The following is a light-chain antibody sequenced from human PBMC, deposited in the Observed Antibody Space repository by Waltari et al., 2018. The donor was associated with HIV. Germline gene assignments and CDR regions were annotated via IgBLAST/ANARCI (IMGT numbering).Light chain of an antibody. Sequence: QSALTQPASVSGSPGQSITISCTGTSSDVGGYNYVSWYQQHPGKAPQLMIYDVRILPSGGSSLVSGSKSGSTSSLTTSGRQAEDEADYYCSSYTSSSTVVFGGGTKLTVL. CDR2: DVR. V-gene: IGLV2-14*01. CDR3: SSYTSSSTVV. CDR1: SSDVGGYNY. J-gene: IGLJ2*01.